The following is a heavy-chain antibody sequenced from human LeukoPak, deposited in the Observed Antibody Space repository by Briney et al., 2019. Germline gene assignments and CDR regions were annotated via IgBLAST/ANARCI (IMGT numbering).Heavy chain of an antibody. CDR1: GFTVRNNY. J-gene: IGHJ4*02. V-gene: IGHV3-66*01. CDR2: IYSGGST. CDR3: AAGERMVRGDGVDY. D-gene: IGHD3-10*01. Sequence: GGSLRLSCAASGFTVRNNYMSWVRQAPGKGLEWVSVIYSGGSTYYADSVRGRFTISRDNSKNTLYLQMNSLRAEDTAVYFCAAGERMVRGDGVDYWGQGTLVTVSS.